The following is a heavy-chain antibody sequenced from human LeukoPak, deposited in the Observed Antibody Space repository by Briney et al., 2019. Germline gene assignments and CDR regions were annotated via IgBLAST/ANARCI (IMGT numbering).Heavy chain of an antibody. CDR3: ARDRGTWNDDGFDY. CDR1: GGSISSSSYY. J-gene: IGHJ4*02. Sequence: SEALSLTCTVSGGSISSSSYYWGWIRQPPGKGPEWIGSIYYSGSTYYNPSLKSRVTMSVDTSKNQFSLKLSSVTAADTAVYYCARDRGTWNDDGFDYWGQGTLVTVSS. D-gene: IGHD1-1*01. V-gene: IGHV4-39*07. CDR2: IYYSGST.